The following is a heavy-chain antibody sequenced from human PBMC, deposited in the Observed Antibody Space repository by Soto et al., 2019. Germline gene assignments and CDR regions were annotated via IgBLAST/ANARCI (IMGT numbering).Heavy chain of an antibody. J-gene: IGHJ4*02. D-gene: IGHD2-21*02. V-gene: IGHV3-30-3*01. Sequence: GGSLRLSCAASGFTFSSYAMHWVRQAPGKGLEWVAVISYDGSNKYYADSVKGRFTISRDNSKNTLYLQMNSLRAEDTAVYYCARDIHIVVVTAIRGLDYWGQGTLVTVSS. CDR3: ARDIHIVVVTAIRGLDY. CDR2: ISYDGSNK. CDR1: GFTFSSYA.